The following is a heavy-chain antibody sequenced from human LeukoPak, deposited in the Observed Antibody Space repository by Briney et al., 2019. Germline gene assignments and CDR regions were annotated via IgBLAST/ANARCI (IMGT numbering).Heavy chain of an antibody. D-gene: IGHD6-19*01. J-gene: IGHJ4*02. CDR1: GFTFSDYS. Sequence: GGSLTLSCAASGFTFSDYSMNWVRQAPGKGLEWVSCISSASNYIYYADSVKGRFTISRDNAKNSLYLAINSLRAEDTAVYYCAKDFSSGWAHSTYFDYWGQGTLVTVSS. V-gene: IGHV3-21*01. CDR3: AKDFSSGWAHSTYFDY. CDR2: ISSASNYI.